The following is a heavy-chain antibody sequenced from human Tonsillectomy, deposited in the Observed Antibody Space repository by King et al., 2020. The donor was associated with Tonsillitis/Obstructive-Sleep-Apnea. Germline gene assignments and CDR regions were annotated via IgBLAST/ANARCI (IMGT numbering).Heavy chain of an antibody. V-gene: IGHV1-2*02. CDR3: ARGAVGGGRWHFDH. CDR2: INPNIGDT. D-gene: IGHD2-15*01. Sequence: VQLVESGAEVKKPGASVKVSRTASGYTFTGYYIHWVRQAPGQGLEWMGWINPNIGDTNSAEKFQGRVTMTRDTSISTAYMELSSLRSDDTAVYYCARGAVGGGRWHFDHWGQGTLVTVSS. CDR1: GYTFTGYY. J-gene: IGHJ4*02.